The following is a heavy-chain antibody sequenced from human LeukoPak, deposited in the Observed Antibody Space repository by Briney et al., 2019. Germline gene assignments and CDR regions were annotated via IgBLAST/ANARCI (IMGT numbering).Heavy chain of an antibody. J-gene: IGHJ5*02. CDR1: GYTFTSYA. Sequence: ASVKVSCKASGYTFTSYAMHWVRQAPGQRLEWMGWINAGNGNTKYSQKFQGRVTITRDTSASTAYIELSSLRSEDTAVYYCARGLTVTVWFDPWGQGTLVTVSS. CDR2: INAGNGNT. V-gene: IGHV1-3*01. CDR3: ARGLTVTVWFDP. D-gene: IGHD4-11*01.